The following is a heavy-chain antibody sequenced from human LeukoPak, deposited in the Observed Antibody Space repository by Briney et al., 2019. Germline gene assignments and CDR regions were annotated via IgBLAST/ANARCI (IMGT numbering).Heavy chain of an antibody. V-gene: IGHV3-7*01. CDR1: GFTFSSYW. CDR2: IKQDGSEK. CDR3: ARADSSGYYGPFDY. J-gene: IGHJ4*02. D-gene: IGHD3-22*01. Sequence: GGSLRLSCAASGFTFSSYWMSWVRQAPGKGLEWVANIKQDGSEKYYVDSVKGRFTISRDNSKNTLYLQMNSLRAEDTAVYYCARADSSGYYGPFDYWGQGTLVTVSS.